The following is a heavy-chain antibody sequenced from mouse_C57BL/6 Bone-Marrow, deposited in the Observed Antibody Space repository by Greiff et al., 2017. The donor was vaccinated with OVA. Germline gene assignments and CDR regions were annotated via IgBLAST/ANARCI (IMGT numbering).Heavy chain of an antibody. CDR2: IYHGSGNN. Sequence: VQLQQSGPELVKPGASVKISCKASGYRFTSYYIHWVKQRPGKGLEWIGWIYHGSGNNKYNEKFKGKVILTADPSSSTAYMQLSSLTSEDSAVYYCARTGSCYYFGDWGQGTTRTVSS. CDR1: GYRFTSYY. J-gene: IGHJ2*01. CDR3: ARTGSCYYFGD. V-gene: IGHV1-66*01. D-gene: IGHD1-1*01.